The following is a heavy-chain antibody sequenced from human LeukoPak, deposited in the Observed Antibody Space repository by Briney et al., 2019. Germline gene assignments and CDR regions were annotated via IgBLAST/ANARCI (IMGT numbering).Heavy chain of an antibody. D-gene: IGHD1-7*01. J-gene: IGHJ4*02. Sequence: ASVKVSCKASGYTFTGYYMHWVRQAPGQGLEWMGWINPNSGGTNYAQKFQGRVTMTRDTSISTAYMELSRLRSDDTAVYYCARADSTGTTWDYRGQGTLVTVSS. CDR2: INPNSGGT. V-gene: IGHV1-2*02. CDR3: ARADSTGTTWDY. CDR1: GYTFTGYY.